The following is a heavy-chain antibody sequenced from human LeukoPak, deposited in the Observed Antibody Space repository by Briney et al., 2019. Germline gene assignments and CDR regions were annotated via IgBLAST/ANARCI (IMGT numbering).Heavy chain of an antibody. V-gene: IGHV4-34*01. J-gene: IGHJ4*02. Sequence: SETLSLTCAVYGGSFSGYYWSWIRQPPGKGLEWIGEINHSGSTNYNPSLKSRVTISVDTSKNQFSLKLSSVTAADTAVYYCARRRAYGSGSYNFDYWGQGTLVTVSS. D-gene: IGHD3-10*01. CDR1: GGSFSGYY. CDR2: INHSGST. CDR3: ARRRAYGSGSYNFDY.